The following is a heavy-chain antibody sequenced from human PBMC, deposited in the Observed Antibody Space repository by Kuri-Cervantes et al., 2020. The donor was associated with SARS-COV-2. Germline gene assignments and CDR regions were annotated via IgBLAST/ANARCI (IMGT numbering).Heavy chain of an antibody. J-gene: IGHJ5*02. D-gene: IGHD6-13*01. V-gene: IGHV4-59*01. CDR1: GGSISSYY. CDR3: AREAYGSSKNWFDP. CDR2: IYYSGST. Sequence: SETLSLTCTVSGGSISSYYWSWIRQPPGKGLEWIGYIYYSGSTNYNPSLKSRVTISVDTSKNQFSPKLSSVTAADTAVYYCAREAYGSSKNWFDPWGQGTLVTVSS.